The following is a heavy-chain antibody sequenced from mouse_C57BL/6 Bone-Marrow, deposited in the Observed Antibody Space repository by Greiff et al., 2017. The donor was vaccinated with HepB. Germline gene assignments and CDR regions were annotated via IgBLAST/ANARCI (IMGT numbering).Heavy chain of an antibody. CDR3: ARNWIYDYGFAY. Sequence: QVQLKQSGPGLVQPSQSLSITCTVSGFSLTSYGVHWVRQSPGKGLEWLGVIWSGGSTDYNAAFISRLSISKDNSTSQVFFKMNSLQADDTAIYYCARNWIYDYGFAYWGQGTLVTVSA. V-gene: IGHV2-2*01. D-gene: IGHD2-4*01. J-gene: IGHJ3*01. CDR1: GFSLTSYG. CDR2: IWSGGST.